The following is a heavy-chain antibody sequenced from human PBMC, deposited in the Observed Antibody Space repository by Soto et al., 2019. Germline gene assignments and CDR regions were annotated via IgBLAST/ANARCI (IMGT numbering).Heavy chain of an antibody. Sequence: SVKVSCKASGGTFSSYAISWVRQAPGQGLEWMGGIIPIFGTANYAQKFQGRVTITADESTSTAYMELSSLRSEDTAVYYCASPGRSGYYYGMDVWGQGTTVTVSS. V-gene: IGHV1-69*13. D-gene: IGHD3-3*01. J-gene: IGHJ6*02. CDR2: IIPIFGTA. CDR3: ASPGRSGYYYGMDV. CDR1: GGTFSSYA.